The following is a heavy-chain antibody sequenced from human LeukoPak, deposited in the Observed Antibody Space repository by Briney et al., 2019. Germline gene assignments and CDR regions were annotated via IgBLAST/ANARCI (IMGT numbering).Heavy chain of an antibody. CDR2: IYTSGST. CDR3: ARDRGSSGWYGTNYFDY. V-gene: IGHV4-61*02. CDR1: GGSISSGSYY. J-gene: IGHJ4*02. Sequence: SQTLSLTCTVSGGSISSGSYYWSWIRQPAGKGLEWIGRIYTSGSTNYNPSLKSRVTISVDTSKNQFSLKLSSVTAADTAVYYCARDRGSSGWYGTNYFDYWGQGTLVTVSS. D-gene: IGHD6-19*01.